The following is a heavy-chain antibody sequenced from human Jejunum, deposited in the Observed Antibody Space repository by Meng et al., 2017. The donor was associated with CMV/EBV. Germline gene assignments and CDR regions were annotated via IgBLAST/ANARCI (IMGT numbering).Heavy chain of an antibody. J-gene: IGHJ4*02. CDR1: GFSFSSYA. Sequence: QVQLVESGGGVVQPGRSLRLSCAASGFSFSSYAMHWVRQAPGKGLEWVSVISYDGSNKYYADSVKGRFTISRDNSKNTLYLQMNSLRTEDTAVYYCASSYYYISGGFYGGPDYWGQGTLVTVSS. D-gene: IGHD3-22*01. CDR2: ISYDGSNK. V-gene: IGHV3-30-3*01. CDR3: ASSYYYISGGFYGGPDY.